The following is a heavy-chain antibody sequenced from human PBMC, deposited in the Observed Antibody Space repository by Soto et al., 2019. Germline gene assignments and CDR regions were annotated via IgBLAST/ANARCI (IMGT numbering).Heavy chain of an antibody. CDR3: ASGVSAGYCCPMDY. V-gene: IGHV1-46*01. CDR2: INTSGGST. CDR1: GYTFTSYY. Sequence: ASLKGPCNASGYTFTSYYIHWVLQAPGQGLELMGIINTSGGSTSYAQNFQHSVTMTRXTXXXXVXMXLXXXXSAXTAVEYCASGVSAGYCCPMDYWGQGTMVTVSS. D-gene: IGHD2-21*02. J-gene: IGHJ4*01.